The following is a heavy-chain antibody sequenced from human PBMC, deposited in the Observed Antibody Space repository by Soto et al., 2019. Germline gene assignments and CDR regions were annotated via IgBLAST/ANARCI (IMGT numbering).Heavy chain of an antibody. Sequence: VKVSWKSAVLAITIDAMRRLRQARGQRLEWIGWIVVGSGNTNYAQKFQERVTITRDMSTSTAYMELSSLRSEVTAVYYCAADLELQGGLAWGQGTLVTVSS. D-gene: IGHD1-7*01. CDR2: IVVGSGNT. CDR1: VLAITIDA. J-gene: IGHJ5*02. V-gene: IGHV1-58*02. CDR3: AADLELQGGLA.